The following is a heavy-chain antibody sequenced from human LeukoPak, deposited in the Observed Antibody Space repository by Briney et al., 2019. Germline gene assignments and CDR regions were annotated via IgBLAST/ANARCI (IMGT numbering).Heavy chain of an antibody. CDR2: ISSSSSYI. CDR1: GFSFSDYC. V-gene: IGHV3-21*01. Sequence: PGGSPRLSXAASGFSFSDYCFIWVRQAPAKGLEWVSSISSSSSYIYYAYSVKGRFTISRDNAKNSVYLHMNSLRADDTAVYYCARDYRPGGDYGDFLDYWGQGTLVTVSS. J-gene: IGHJ4*02. CDR3: ARDYRPGGDYGDFLDY. D-gene: IGHD4-17*01.